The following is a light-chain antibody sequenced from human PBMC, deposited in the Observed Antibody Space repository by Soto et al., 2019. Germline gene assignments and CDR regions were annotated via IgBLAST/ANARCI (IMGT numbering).Light chain of an antibody. J-gene: IGLJ1*01. CDR1: TNDVGNYNY. CDR3: SSYTSHNLYV. V-gene: IGLV2-14*03. CDR2: DVS. Sequence: QSALTQPASVSGSPGQSITISCTGTTNDVGNYNYVSWYQQHPGKAPKLMIYDVSNRPSGVSNRFSGSKSGNTASLTISGLQAEDAADHYCSSYTSHNLYVFGGGIKVTVL.